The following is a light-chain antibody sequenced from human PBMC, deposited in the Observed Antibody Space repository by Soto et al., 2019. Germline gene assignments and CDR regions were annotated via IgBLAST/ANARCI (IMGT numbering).Light chain of an antibody. CDR2: RAS. CDR3: QQYNSYPWT. V-gene: IGKV1-5*03. CDR1: QSISIW. Sequence: DIPMTQSPSTLSASVGDRVTITCRASQSISIWLAWYQEKPGKAPKVLIYRASSLQSGVPSRFSGSGSGTEFTLTISSLQPDDFATYYCQQYNSYPWTFGRGTKVEVK. J-gene: IGKJ1*01.